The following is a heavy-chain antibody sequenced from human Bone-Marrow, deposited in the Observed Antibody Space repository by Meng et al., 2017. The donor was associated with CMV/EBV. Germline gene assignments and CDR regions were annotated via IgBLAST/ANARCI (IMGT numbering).Heavy chain of an antibody. CDR1: GFTFRSYW. CDR2: ISSDGVIT. Sequence: AASGFTFRSYWMHWVRQAPGKGLVWVSRISSDGVITNYADSVKGRSTISRDNAKNTLYLQMNSLRAEDTAVYYCARSVYSTSPFDYWGQGTLVTVSS. D-gene: IGHD6-6*01. V-gene: IGHV3-74*01. CDR3: ARSVYSTSPFDY. J-gene: IGHJ4*02.